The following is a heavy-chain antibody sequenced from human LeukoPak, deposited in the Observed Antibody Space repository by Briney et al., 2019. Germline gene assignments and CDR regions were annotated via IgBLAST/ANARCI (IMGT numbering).Heavy chain of an antibody. CDR1: EFIFSDYW. J-gene: IGHJ5*01. CDR2: IKQGGREE. V-gene: IGHV3-7*03. D-gene: IGHD3-10*01. CDR3: ARDNGGWFDS. Sequence: GGSLRLSCAASEFIFSDYWMSWVRQAPGKGLEWVANIKQGGREERYVGSVKGRFAISRDDAKSTLYLQMDSLSGDDTAVYYCARDNGGWFDSWGRGTLVTVSS.